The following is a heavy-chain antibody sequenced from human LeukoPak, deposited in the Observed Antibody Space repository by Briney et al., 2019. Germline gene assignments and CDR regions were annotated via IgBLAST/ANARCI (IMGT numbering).Heavy chain of an antibody. CDR1: GFTFSTYW. CDR3: VRGCGRASCPYFFDS. CDR2: IRQDGSEK. D-gene: IGHD2-2*01. V-gene: IGHV3-7*01. J-gene: IGHJ4*02. Sequence: GGSLRLSCAASGFTFSTYWMSWVRQAPGKGLEWVATIRQDGSEKHYVGSVKGRFPISRDNAKNSLYLQMNSLTVEDTAVYYCVRGCGRASCPYFFDSWGQGTLVTVS.